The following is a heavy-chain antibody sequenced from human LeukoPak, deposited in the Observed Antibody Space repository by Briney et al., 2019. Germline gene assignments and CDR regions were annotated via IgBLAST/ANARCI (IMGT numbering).Heavy chain of an antibody. Sequence: GGSLRLSCAASRFTFSSYAMHWVRQAPGKGLEYVSAISSNGGSTYYANSVKGRFTISRDNSKNTLYLQMGSLRAEDMAVYYCARDIELPHYYYMDVWGKGTTVTVSS. CDR2: ISSNGGST. V-gene: IGHV3-64*01. CDR1: RFTFSSYA. D-gene: IGHD1-7*01. CDR3: ARDIELPHYYYMDV. J-gene: IGHJ6*03.